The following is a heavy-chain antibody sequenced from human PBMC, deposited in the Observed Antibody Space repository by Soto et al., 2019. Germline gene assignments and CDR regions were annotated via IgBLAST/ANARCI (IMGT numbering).Heavy chain of an antibody. J-gene: IGHJ4*02. Sequence: EVQLVESGGGLVQPGRSLRLSCAASGFTFDDYAMHWVRQAPGKGLEWVSGISWNSGSIGYADSVKGRFTISRDNAKNSLYLQMNSLRAEDTALYYYAKDGGITMVRGVITKSSGFDYWGQGTLVTVSS. CDR2: ISWNSGSI. V-gene: IGHV3-9*01. CDR3: AKDGGITMVRGVITKSSGFDY. CDR1: GFTFDDYA. D-gene: IGHD3-10*01.